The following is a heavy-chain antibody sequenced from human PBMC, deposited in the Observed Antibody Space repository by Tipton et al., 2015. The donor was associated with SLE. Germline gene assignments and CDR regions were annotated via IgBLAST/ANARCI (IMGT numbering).Heavy chain of an antibody. CDR3: ARGLVGGGGFDY. V-gene: IGHV4-34*01. Sequence: TLSLTCAVYGGSFSGYYWSWIRQPPGKGLEWIGEINHSGSTNYNPSLKSRVTISVDTPKNQFSLKLSSVTAADTAVYYCARGLVGGGGFDYWGQGTLVTVSS. D-gene: IGHD3-16*01. CDR1: GGSFSGYY. CDR2: INHSGST. J-gene: IGHJ4*02.